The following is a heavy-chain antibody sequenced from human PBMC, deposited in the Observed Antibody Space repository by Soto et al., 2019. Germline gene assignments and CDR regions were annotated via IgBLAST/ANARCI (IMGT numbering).Heavy chain of an antibody. CDR1: GFTFSSYA. CDR2: ISYDGSNK. J-gene: IGHJ4*02. D-gene: IGHD3-3*01. Sequence: GGSLRLSCAASGFTFSSYAMHWVRQAPGKGLEWVAVISYDGSNKYYADSVKGRFTISRDNSKNTLYLQMNSLRAEDTAVYYCARDSQGVRFLEWLYYFDYWGQGTLVTVSS. CDR3: ARDSQGVRFLEWLYYFDY. V-gene: IGHV3-30-3*01.